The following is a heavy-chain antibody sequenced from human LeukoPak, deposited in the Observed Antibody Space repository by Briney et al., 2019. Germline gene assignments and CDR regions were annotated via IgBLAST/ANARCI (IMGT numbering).Heavy chain of an antibody. CDR1: GYTFTGYY. CDR3: ARDDMRGGYNLGLDY. V-gene: IGHV1-2*04. CDR2: INPNSGGT. D-gene: IGHD5-24*01. J-gene: IGHJ4*02. Sequence: ASVKVSCKASGYTFTGYYMHWVRQAPGQGPEWMGWINPNSGGTNYAQKFQGWVTMTRDTSISTAYMELSRLRSDDTAVYYCARDDMRGGYNLGLDYWGQGTLVTVSS.